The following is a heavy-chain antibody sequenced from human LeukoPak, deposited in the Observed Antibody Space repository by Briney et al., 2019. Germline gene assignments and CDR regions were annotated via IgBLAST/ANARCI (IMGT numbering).Heavy chain of an antibody. CDR1: GGSIRSSSYY. D-gene: IGHD6-19*01. CDR2: VHYSGST. CDR3: ARRSTVAGRGRFDP. J-gene: IGHJ5*02. Sequence: SETLSLTCTVSGGSIRSSSYYWGWIRQPLGKGLEWIGSVHYSGSTYDNPSLKSRVTISVDTSKNQFSLKLISVTAADTAVYYCARRSTVAGRGRFDPWGQGTLVTVSS. V-gene: IGHV4-39*01.